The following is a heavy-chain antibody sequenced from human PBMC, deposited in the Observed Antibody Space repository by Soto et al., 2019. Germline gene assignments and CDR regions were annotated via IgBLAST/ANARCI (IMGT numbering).Heavy chain of an antibody. Sequence: QVQLQQWGAGLLKPSETLSLTCAVYGGSFSGDYWSWIRQPPGKGLEWIGEINHSGSTNYNPSLRSRVTKSVDTSKNQFSRRLSSVTAADPAVYYGARGFRSEGGLQSRFDYWGQGTLVTVSS. CDR3: ARGFRSEGGLQSRFDY. D-gene: IGHD3-10*01. V-gene: IGHV4-34*01. CDR2: INHSGST. J-gene: IGHJ4*02. CDR1: GGSFSGDY.